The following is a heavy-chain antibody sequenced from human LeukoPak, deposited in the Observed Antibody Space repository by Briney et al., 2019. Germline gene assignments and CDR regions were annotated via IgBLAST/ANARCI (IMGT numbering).Heavy chain of an antibody. CDR3: ARLIAAAGSRVFDY. V-gene: IGHV1-2*02. Sequence: ASVKVSCKASGYTFTGYYMHWVRQAPGQGLEWMGWINPNSGGTNYAQKFQGRVTMTRATSISTAYRELSRLRSDDTAVYYCARLIAAAGSRVFDYWGQGTLVTVSS. D-gene: IGHD6-13*01. J-gene: IGHJ4*02. CDR2: INPNSGGT. CDR1: GYTFTGYY.